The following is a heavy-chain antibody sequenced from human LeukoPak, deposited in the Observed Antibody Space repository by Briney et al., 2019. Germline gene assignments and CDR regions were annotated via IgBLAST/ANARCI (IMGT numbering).Heavy chain of an antibody. J-gene: IGHJ4*02. CDR3: AREDRYSGSAAVDY. Sequence: SETLSLTCAVYGGSFSGYYRSWIRQPPGKGLDWIGEINHSGSTNYNPSLKSRVTISVDTSKNQFSLKLSSVTAADTAVYYCAREDRYSGSAAVDYWGQGTLVTVSS. CDR1: GGSFSGYY. V-gene: IGHV4-34*01. D-gene: IGHD1-26*01. CDR2: INHSGST.